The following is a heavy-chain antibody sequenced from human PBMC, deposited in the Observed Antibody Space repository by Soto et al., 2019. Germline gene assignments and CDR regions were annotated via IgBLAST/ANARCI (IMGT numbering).Heavy chain of an antibody. D-gene: IGHD6-13*01. Sequence: ASVKVSCKASGYTFTSYGISWVRQAPGQGLEWMGWISAYNGNTNYAQKLQGRVTMTTDTSTSTAYMELRSLRSDDTAVYYCARAARIAAAGTQLYYYYYGMDVWGQGTTVTVYS. V-gene: IGHV1-18*01. CDR3: ARAARIAAAGTQLYYYYYGMDV. CDR1: GYTFTSYG. J-gene: IGHJ6*02. CDR2: ISAYNGNT.